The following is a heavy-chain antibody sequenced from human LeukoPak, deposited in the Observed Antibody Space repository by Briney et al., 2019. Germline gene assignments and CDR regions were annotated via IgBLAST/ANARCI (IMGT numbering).Heavy chain of an antibody. J-gene: IGHJ3*02. CDR3: ARSSTSSDAFDI. CDR2: IIHIVGTA. Sequence: SVKVSCKASGCTFSSYAIGWMRQAPGQGLEWMGGIIHIVGTANYAQKFQGRVTITTDESTSTAYMELSSLRSEDTAVYYCARSSTSSDAFDIWGQGTMVTVSS. CDR1: GCTFSSYA. V-gene: IGHV1-69*05. D-gene: IGHD2-2*01.